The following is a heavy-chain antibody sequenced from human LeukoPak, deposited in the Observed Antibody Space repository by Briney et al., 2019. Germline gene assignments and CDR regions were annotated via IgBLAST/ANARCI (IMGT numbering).Heavy chain of an antibody. V-gene: IGHV4-34*01. D-gene: IGHD2-15*01. CDR2: INHSGST. CDR1: GGSFSGYY. Sequence: SETLSLTCAVYGGSFSGYYWSWIRQPPGKGLEWIGEINHSGSTNYNPSLKSRVTISVDTSKNQFSLKLSSVTAADTAVYYCARGRRWPFDYWGQETLVTVSS. CDR3: ARGRRWPFDY. J-gene: IGHJ4*02.